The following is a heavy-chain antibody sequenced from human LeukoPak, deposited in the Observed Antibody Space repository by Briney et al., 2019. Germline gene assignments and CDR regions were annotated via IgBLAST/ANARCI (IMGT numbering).Heavy chain of an antibody. CDR2: IIPIFGPA. V-gene: IGHV1-69*13. CDR1: VGTFSRFA. J-gene: IGHJ2*01. Sequence: ASVKVSCKTSVGTFSRFAISWVRQAPGQGLEWMGGIIPIFGPANYAQKFQGRVTITADESTSTAYMELSSLRSEDTALYYCAKSTNYYGSSEESNYCYFDLWGRGTMVTVSS. D-gene: IGHD3-10*01. CDR3: AKSTNYYGSSEESNYCYFDL.